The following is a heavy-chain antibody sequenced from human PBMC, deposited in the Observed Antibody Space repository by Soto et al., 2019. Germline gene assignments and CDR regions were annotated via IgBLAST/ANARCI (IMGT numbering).Heavy chain of an antibody. CDR3: TTDWLGYCTNGVCYSYYYYYMDV. J-gene: IGHJ6*03. D-gene: IGHD2-8*01. CDR1: GFTFSNAW. CDR2: IKSKTDGGTT. V-gene: IGHV3-15*01. Sequence: GGSLRLSCAASGFTFSNAWMSWVRQAPGKGLEWVGRIKSKTDGGTTDYAAPVKGRFTISRDDSKNTLYLQMNSLKTENTAVYYCTTDWLGYCTNGVCYSYYYYYMDVWGKGTTVTVSS.